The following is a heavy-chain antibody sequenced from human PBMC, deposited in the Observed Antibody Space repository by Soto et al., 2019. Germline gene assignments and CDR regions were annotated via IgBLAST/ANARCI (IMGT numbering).Heavy chain of an antibody. CDR1: GYTFTSYG. CDR3: ARTQTIFRTHDVFEI. J-gene: IGHJ3*02. CDR2: ISAYNGNT. V-gene: IGHV1-18*01. D-gene: IGHD3-9*01. Sequence: ASVKVSCKASGYTFTSYGISWVRQAPGQGLEWMGWISAYNGNTNYAQKLQGRVTMTTDTSTSTAYMELRSLRSDDTAVYYCARTQTIFRTHDVFEIWGQGTMVTVSS.